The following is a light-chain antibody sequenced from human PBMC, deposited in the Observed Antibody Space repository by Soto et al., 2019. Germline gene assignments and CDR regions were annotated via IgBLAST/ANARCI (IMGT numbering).Light chain of an antibody. CDR3: SSYAGSYTLV. J-gene: IGLJ2*01. V-gene: IGLV2-11*01. CDR1: SSDVGGYNF. Sequence: QSVLTQPRSVSGSPGQSVTISCTGTSSDVGGYNFVSWYQQHPGKAPKLIIYYVTQRPSGVPDRFSASKSGTTASLTISRLQAEDEADYYCSSYAGSYTLVFGGGTKLTVL. CDR2: YVT.